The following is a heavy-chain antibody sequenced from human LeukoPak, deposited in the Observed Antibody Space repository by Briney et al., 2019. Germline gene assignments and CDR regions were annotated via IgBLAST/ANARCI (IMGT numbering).Heavy chain of an antibody. J-gene: IGHJ3*02. CDR1: GFTFDDYA. Sequence: GGSLRLSCAASGFTFDDYAMHWVRQAPGKGLEWVAVISYDGSNKYYADSVKGRFTISRDNSKNTLYLQMNSLRAEDTAVYYCARDQGHIVVVTAKAPHDAFDIWGQETMVTVSS. V-gene: IGHV3-30-3*01. CDR3: ARDQGHIVVVTAKAPHDAFDI. D-gene: IGHD2-21*02. CDR2: ISYDGSNK.